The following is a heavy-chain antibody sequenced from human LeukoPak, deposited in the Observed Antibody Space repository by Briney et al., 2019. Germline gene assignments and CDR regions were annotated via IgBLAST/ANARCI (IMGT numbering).Heavy chain of an antibody. Sequence: GGSLRLSCAASGFTFSSYGMHWVRQAPGKGLEVVAVISYDGSNKYYADSVKGRFTISRDNSKNTLYLQMNSLRAEDTAVYYCAKGEDMVRGVNYFDYWGQGTLVTVSS. CDR1: GFTFSSYG. J-gene: IGHJ4*02. D-gene: IGHD3-10*01. CDR2: ISYDGSNK. CDR3: AKGEDMVRGVNYFDY. V-gene: IGHV3-30*18.